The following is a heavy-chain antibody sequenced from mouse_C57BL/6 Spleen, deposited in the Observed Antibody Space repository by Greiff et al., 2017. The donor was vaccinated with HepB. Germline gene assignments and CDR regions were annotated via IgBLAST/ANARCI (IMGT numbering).Heavy chain of an antibody. CDR2: IDPSDSYT. CDR3: ARFRYAMDY. Sequence: QVQLKQPGAELVMPGASVKLSCKASGYTFTSYWMHWVKQRPGQGLEWIGEIDPSDSYTNYNQKFKGKSTLTVDKSSSTAYMQLSSLTSEDSAVYYCARFRYAMDYWGQGTSVTVSS. V-gene: IGHV1-69*01. CDR1: GYTFTSYW. J-gene: IGHJ4*01.